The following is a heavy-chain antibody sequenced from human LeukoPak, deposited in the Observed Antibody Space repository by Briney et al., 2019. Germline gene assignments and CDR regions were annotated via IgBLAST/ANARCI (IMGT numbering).Heavy chain of an antibody. V-gene: IGHV1-2*02. CDR1: GYTFTGYY. CDR2: INPNSGGT. J-gene: IGHJ4*02. Sequence: ASVKVSCKASGYTFTGYYMHWVRQAPGQGLEWMGWINPNSGGTNYAQKFQGRVTMTRDTSISTAYMELSRLRSDDTAVYYCARDLDYYGSGKYYFDYWGQGTLSPSPQ. D-gene: IGHD3-10*01. CDR3: ARDLDYYGSGKYYFDY.